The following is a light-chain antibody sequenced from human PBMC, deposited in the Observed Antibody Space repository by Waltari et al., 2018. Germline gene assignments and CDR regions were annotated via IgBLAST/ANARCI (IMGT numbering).Light chain of an antibody. CDR2: WAS. J-gene: IGKJ3*01. CDR3: QQYYSSPFT. Sequence: DIVMTQSPDSLAVSLGERATINCKSSQSVLFSSNNRNYLAWYQQKPGQSPNLVLYWASTRESGVPDRFSGSGSATDFTLTISSLQAEDVAVYYCQQYYSSPFTFGPGTKLEIK. V-gene: IGKV4-1*01. CDR1: QSVLFSSNNRNY.